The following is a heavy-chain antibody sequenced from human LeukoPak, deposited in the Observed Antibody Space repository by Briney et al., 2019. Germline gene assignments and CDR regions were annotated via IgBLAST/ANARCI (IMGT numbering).Heavy chain of an antibody. CDR3: AKPGTDSSFDYYYYMDV. Sequence: PGGSLRLSCAASGFTFRNYALHWVRQAPGKGLEWVALISFDDINKYYADSVKGRLTISRDNSKKTLYLQMNSLRAEDTAVYYCAKPGTDSSFDYYYYMDVWGKGTTVTVSS. CDR2: ISFDDINK. J-gene: IGHJ6*03. CDR1: GFTFRNYA. V-gene: IGHV3-30*04. D-gene: IGHD1-7*01.